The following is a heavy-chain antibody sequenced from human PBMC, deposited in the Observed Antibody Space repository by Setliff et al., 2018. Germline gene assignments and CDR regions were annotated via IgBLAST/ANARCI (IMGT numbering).Heavy chain of an antibody. CDR1: AASISSGTYH. D-gene: IGHD3-16*01. CDR3: VTYYVGLGGRGY. Sequence: LTCTVSAASISSGTYHWSWIRQPAGKGLEWIGRVDTSGSNYNPSLNGRVTISRDTSQNQFSLKLSSVTAADTAVYFCVTYYVGLGGRGYWGQGTLVTVSS. J-gene: IGHJ4*02. V-gene: IGHV4-61*02. CDR2: VDTSGS.